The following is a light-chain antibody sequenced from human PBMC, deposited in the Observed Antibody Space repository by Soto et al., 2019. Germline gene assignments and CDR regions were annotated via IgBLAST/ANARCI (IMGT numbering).Light chain of an antibody. CDR1: RSNIGIYD. J-gene: IGLJ2*01. CDR3: QSYDSSLSAVV. CDR2: GNN. Sequence: QSVLTQPPSVSGAPGQRVTISCTGSRSNIGIYDVHWYQQPPRTAPKLLIYGNNNRSSGVPDRFSASSSGTSASLAITGLQAEDEAVYYCQSYDSSLSAVVFGGGTKLTVL. V-gene: IGLV1-40*01.